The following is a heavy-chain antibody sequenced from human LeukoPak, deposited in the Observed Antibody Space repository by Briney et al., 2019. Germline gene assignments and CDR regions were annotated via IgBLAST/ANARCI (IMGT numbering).Heavy chain of an antibody. CDR3: ARASFLYCSSSTCLFDY. D-gene: IGHD2-2*01. J-gene: IGHJ4*02. V-gene: IGHV1-2*02. CDR2: INPNDGDT. Sequence: APVKVSCKASGYTFTDYYMHRVRQAPGQGFEWMGWINPNDGDTNYAQKFQGRVTMTRDTSISTAHMEVSRLRSDDAAVYYCARASFLYCSSSTCLFDYWGQGTLVTVSS. CDR1: GYTFTDYY.